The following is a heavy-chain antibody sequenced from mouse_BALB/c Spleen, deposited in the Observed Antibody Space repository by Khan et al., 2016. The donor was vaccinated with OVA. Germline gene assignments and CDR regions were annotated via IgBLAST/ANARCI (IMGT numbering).Heavy chain of an antibody. CDR1: GYTFTSYY. CDR2: INPSNGGT. Sequence: VHLQVSGAELVKPGASVRLSCKASGYTFTSYYLYWVKQRPGHGLEWIGDINPSNGGTNFNENFKTKATLTVDKSSSTAYMQLSSLTSEDSAVYYCTRSGYGAFAYWGQGTLVTVSA. D-gene: IGHD1-1*02. CDR3: TRSGYGAFAY. J-gene: IGHJ3*01. V-gene: IGHV1S81*02.